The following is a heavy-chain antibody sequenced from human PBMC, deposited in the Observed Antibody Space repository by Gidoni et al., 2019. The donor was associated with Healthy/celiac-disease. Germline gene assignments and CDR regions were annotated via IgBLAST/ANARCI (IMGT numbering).Heavy chain of an antibody. CDR3: ARRGDCSSTSCYVIDAFDI. D-gene: IGHD2-2*01. V-gene: IGHV4-4*02. Sequence: QVQLQESGPGLVKPSGTLSLTCAVSGGSISSSNWWSWVRQPPGKGLEWIGEIYHSGSTNYNPSLKSRVTISVDKSKNQFSLKLSSVTAADTAVYYCARRGDCSSTSCYVIDAFDIWGQGTMVTVSS. CDR1: GGSISSSNW. J-gene: IGHJ3*02. CDR2: IYHSGST.